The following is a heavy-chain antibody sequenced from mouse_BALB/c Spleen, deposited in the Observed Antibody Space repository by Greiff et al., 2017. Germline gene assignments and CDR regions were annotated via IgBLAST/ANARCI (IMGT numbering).Heavy chain of an antibody. CDR3: ARGTATGWFAY. CDR2: ISDGGSYT. D-gene: IGHD1-2*01. V-gene: IGHV5-4*02. J-gene: IGHJ3*01. CDR1: GFTFSDYY. Sequence: EVKVVESGGGLVKPGGSLKLSCAASGFTFSDYYMYWVRQTPEKRLEWVATISDGGSYTYYPDSVKGRFTISRDNAKNNLYLQMSSLKSEDTAMYYCARGTATGWFAYWGQGTLVTVSA.